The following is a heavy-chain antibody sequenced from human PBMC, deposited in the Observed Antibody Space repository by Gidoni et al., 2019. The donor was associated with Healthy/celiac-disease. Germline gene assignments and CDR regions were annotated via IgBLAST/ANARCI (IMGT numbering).Heavy chain of an antibody. D-gene: IGHD4-17*01. V-gene: IGHV3-21*01. CDR3: ARDPATVTVNGMDV. J-gene: IGHJ6*02. Sequence: EVQLVESGGGLVKPGGSLSLSCAASGFPFSSYSMNWVRQAPGKGLEWVSSISSSSSYIYYADSVKGRFTISRDNAKNSLYLQMNSLRAEDTAVYYCARDPATVTVNGMDVWGQGTTVTVSS. CDR1: GFPFSSYS. CDR2: ISSSSSYI.